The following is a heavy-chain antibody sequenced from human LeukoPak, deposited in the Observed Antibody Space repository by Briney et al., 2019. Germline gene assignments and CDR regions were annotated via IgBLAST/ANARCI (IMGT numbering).Heavy chain of an antibody. CDR1: GFTFDDYG. CDR3: ARRKVGATPYDY. Sequence: GGSLRLSCAASGFTFDDYGMSWVRQAPGKGLKGVSGINWNGGSTGYADSVKGRFTISRDNAKNSLYLQMNSLRAEDTALYYCARRKVGATPYDYWGQGTLVTVSS. J-gene: IGHJ4*02. V-gene: IGHV3-20*04. D-gene: IGHD1-26*01. CDR2: INWNGGST.